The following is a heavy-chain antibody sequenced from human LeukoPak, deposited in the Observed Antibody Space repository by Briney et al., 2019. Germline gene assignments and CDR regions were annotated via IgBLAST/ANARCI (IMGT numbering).Heavy chain of an antibody. CDR2: INQSGST. CDR1: GGSFSDYD. D-gene: IGHD3-22*01. Sequence: SETLSLTCAVYGGSFSDYDWSWIRQPPGKGLEWIGEINQSGSTNCDPSLKSRVSMSIDTSKSQFSLNLRSVTAADTAVYYCARCYYDSSGYYADYWGQGTLVTVSS. CDR3: ARCYYDSSGYYADY. J-gene: IGHJ4*02. V-gene: IGHV4-34*01.